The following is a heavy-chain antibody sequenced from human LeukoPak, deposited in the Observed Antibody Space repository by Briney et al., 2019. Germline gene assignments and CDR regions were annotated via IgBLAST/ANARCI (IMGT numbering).Heavy chain of an antibody. CDR3: ARQGYGGNPQGAADY. CDR1: GHTFTNYD. CDR2: ISTYSGST. D-gene: IGHD4-23*01. V-gene: IGHV1-18*01. Sequence: GASVKVSCKASGHTFTNYDFSWVRQAPGQGLEWMGWISTYSGSTNYAQKLQGRVTMTTDTSTSTAYMELRSLSSDDTAVYYCARQGYGGNPQGAADYWGQGTLVTVSS. J-gene: IGHJ4*02.